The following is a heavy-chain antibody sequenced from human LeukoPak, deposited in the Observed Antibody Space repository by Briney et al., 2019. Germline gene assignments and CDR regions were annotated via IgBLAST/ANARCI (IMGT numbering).Heavy chain of an antibody. D-gene: IGHD2-21*02. V-gene: IGHV1-18*01. CDR2: ISAYNGNT. CDR3: ARRAGCGGDCYSVNWFDP. CDR1: GYTFTSYG. J-gene: IGHJ5*02. Sequence: ASVKVSCKASGYTFTSYGISWVRQAPGQGLEWMGWISAYNGNTNYAQKLQGRVTMTTDTSTSTAYMELRSLRSDDTAVYYCARRAGCGGDCYSVNWFDPWGQGTLVTVSS.